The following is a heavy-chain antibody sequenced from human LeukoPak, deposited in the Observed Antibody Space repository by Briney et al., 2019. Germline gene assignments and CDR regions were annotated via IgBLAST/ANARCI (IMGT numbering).Heavy chain of an antibody. CDR3: ARSRYNWNRSQYGMDV. V-gene: IGHV4-59*12. D-gene: IGHD1-20*01. J-gene: IGHJ6*02. CDR1: GGSISSYY. CDR2: IYYSGST. Sequence: PSETLSLTCTVSGGSISSYYWSWIRQPPGKGLEWIGNIYYSGSTNYNPSLKSRVTISVDTSKNQFSLKLSSVTAADTAVYYCARSRYNWNRSQYGMDVWGQGTTVTVSS.